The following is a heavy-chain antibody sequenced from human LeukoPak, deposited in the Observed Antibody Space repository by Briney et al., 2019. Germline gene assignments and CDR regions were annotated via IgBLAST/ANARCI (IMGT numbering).Heavy chain of an antibody. V-gene: IGHV3-48*03. CDR1: GFTFSSYE. CDR3: AREGEAGGKDV. D-gene: IGHD3-16*01. J-gene: IGHJ6*02. CDR2: ISSSGSTI. Sequence: GGSLRLSCAASGFTFSSYEMNWVRQAPGKGLEWVSYISSSGSTIYYADSVKGRFTISRDNAKNSLYLQMNGLRAEDTAVYYCAREGEAGGKDVWGQGTTVTVSS.